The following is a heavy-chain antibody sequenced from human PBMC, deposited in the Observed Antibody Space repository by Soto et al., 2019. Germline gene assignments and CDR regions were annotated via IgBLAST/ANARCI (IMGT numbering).Heavy chain of an antibody. D-gene: IGHD3-10*01. CDR3: SIVDPGETSPFDH. Sequence: ASVKVSCKASGYIFTSYYIHWVRQAPGQGLEWMGWINPFDGSRMFAQSFQGRVTMTRDTSTSTVYMEVSSLRSEDTAVYYSSIVDPGETSPFDHWGQ. CDR2: INPFDGSR. J-gene: IGHJ4*01. CDR1: GYIFTSYY. V-gene: IGHV1-46*03.